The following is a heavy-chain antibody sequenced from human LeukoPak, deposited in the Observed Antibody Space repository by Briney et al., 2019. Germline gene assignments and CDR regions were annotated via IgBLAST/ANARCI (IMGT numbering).Heavy chain of an antibody. CDR3: AKTSLATAVGANYLDS. D-gene: IGHD6-6*01. CDR2: ISTTGGGT. Sequence: GGSLGLSCAASRFTFSNYAMSWVRQAPGKGLEWVSTISTTGGGTYYADSAKGRFTISRDNSKKTLFLQLNSLRDDDTAIYYCAKTSLATAVGANYLDSWGQGTLIIVSS. V-gene: IGHV3-23*01. CDR1: RFTFSNYA. J-gene: IGHJ4*02.